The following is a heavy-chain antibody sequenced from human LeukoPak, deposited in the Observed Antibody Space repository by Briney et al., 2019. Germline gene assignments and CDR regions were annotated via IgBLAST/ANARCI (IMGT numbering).Heavy chain of an antibody. J-gene: IGHJ1*01. Sequence: ASVKVSCKASGYTFTGYYMHWVRQAPGQGLEWMGWINPNSGGTNYAQKFQGRVTMTRDTSISTAYMELSRLRSDDTAVYYCARDKSISSSWYWDFQHWGQGTLVTVSS. CDR2: INPNSGGT. V-gene: IGHV1-2*02. CDR1: GYTFTGYY. CDR3: ARDKSISSSWYWDFQH. D-gene: IGHD6-13*01.